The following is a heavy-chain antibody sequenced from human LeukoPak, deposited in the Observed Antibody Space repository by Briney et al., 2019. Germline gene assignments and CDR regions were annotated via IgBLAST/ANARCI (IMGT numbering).Heavy chain of an antibody. CDR2: MNPNSGNT. J-gene: IGHJ6*03. D-gene: IGHD5-12*01. Sequence: ASVKVSCKASGYTFTSYDINWVRQATGQGLEWLGWMNPNSGNTGYAQKFQGRVTITRNTSISTAYMELSSLRSEDTAVYYCARAGNSGYDSPYYYYYYMDVWGKGTTVTISS. CDR1: GYTFTSYD. CDR3: ARAGNSGYDSPYYYYYYMDV. V-gene: IGHV1-8*03.